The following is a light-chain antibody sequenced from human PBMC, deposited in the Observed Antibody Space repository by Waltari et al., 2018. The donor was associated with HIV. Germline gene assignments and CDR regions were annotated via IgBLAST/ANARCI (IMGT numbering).Light chain of an antibody. V-gene: IGLV2-11*01. CDR1: RSAVGAYNY. J-gene: IGLJ1*01. Sequence: QSALTQPPSVSGSPGQSVTISCTGTRSAVGAYNYVSWYQQHPGKAPKLIIFDVSQRPSGVPDRFSGSKSGSTASLTISGLQTEDEADYFCCAYAAAHISYVFGSGTKVAVL. CDR2: DVS. CDR3: CAYAAAHISYV.